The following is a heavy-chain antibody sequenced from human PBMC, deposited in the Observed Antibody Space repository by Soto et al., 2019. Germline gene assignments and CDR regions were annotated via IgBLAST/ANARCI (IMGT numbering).Heavy chain of an antibody. Sequence: PWGSLRLSCAASGFTFSSYGIHCVRHSPCKGLEWVAVISYDGSNKYYADSVKGRFTISRDNSKNTLYLQMNSLRAEDTAVYYCAKDPTTEQRSRSYFDYWGQGTLVTVSS. J-gene: IGHJ4*02. D-gene: IGHD6-25*01. CDR3: AKDPTTEQRSRSYFDY. CDR1: GFTFSSYG. CDR2: ISYDGSNK. V-gene: IGHV3-30*18.